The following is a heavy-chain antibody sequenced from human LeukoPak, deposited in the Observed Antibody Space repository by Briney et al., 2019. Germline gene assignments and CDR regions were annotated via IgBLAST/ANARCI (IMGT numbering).Heavy chain of an antibody. J-gene: IGHJ5*02. CDR1: GFTFSNYW. CDR2: IREDGSEK. Sequence: PGGSLRLSCAASGFTFSNYWMSWVRQAPGKGLEWVANIREDGSEKYYVDSVKGQFTISRDNAKNSLFLQMDSLRAEDTAVYYCARDQIVVVPAAITGLWNWFDPWGQGTLVTVSS. V-gene: IGHV3-7*01. D-gene: IGHD2-2*01. CDR3: ARDQIVVVPAAITGLWNWFDP.